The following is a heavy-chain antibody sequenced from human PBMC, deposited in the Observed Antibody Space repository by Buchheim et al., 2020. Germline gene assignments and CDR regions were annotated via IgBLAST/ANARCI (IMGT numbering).Heavy chain of an antibody. CDR3: ARLINGYDSPPGGMDV. J-gene: IGHJ6*02. CDR1: GGTFSTYY. Sequence: QVQLVQSGAEVKKPGSSVKVSCKTLGGTFSTYYISWVRQAPGQGLELIGDIIPIFGKPNYAQKFQGRVAITADESTATGYLELSSLRSEDTAVYYCARLINGYDSPPGGMDVWGQGTT. D-gene: IGHD5-12*01. CDR2: IIPIFGKP. V-gene: IGHV1-69*01.